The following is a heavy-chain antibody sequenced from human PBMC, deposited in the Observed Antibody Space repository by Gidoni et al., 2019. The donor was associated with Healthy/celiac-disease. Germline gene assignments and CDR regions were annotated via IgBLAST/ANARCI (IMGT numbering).Heavy chain of an antibody. CDR1: GGSISSSSYY. J-gene: IGHJ5*02. V-gene: IGHV4-39*07. CDR2: IYYSGST. Sequence: QLQLQESGPGLVKPSETLSLTCTVSGGSISSSSYYWGWIRQPPGKGLEWIGSIYYSGSTYYNPSLKSRVTISVDTSKNQFSLKLSSVTAADTSVYYCARDGYDSSGYFGRWGQGTLVTVSS. CDR3: ARDGYDSSGYFGR. D-gene: IGHD3-22*01.